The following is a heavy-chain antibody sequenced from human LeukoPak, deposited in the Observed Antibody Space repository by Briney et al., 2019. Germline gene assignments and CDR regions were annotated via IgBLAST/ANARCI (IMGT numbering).Heavy chain of an antibody. CDR2: IYYSGST. D-gene: IGHD2-2*01. Sequence: SETLSLTCTVSGGSISSGGYYWSWIRQHPGKGLEWIGYIYYSGSTYYNPSLKGRVTMSVDTSKNQFSLKLSSVTAADTAVYYCARGARVPVAKELDYWGQGTLVTVSS. V-gene: IGHV4-31*03. CDR3: ARGARVPVAKELDY. CDR1: GGSISSGGYY. J-gene: IGHJ4*02.